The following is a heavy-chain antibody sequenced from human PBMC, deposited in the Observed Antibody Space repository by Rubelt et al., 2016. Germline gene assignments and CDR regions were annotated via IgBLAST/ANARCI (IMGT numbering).Heavy chain of an antibody. Sequence: QIQLQQSGPGLVKPSQTLSLTCAISGDSVSSNSATWNWIRQSPSRGLEWLGRTYYRSKWYSASAVSMKSRLSINPDTSKNQFSLQLNSVTPEDTAVYYCARGPGLRDYWDQGTLVTVSS. V-gene: IGHV6-1*01. CDR2: TYYRSKWYS. CDR3: ARGPGLRDY. D-gene: IGHD7-27*01. J-gene: IGHJ4*02. CDR1: GDSVSSNSAT.